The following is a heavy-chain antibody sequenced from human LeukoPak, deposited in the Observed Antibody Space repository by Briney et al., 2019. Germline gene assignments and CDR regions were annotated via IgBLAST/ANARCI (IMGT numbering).Heavy chain of an antibody. Sequence: GGSLRLSCEASGFTLKLSAMNWVRQAPGKGLEWVSSITGFGTDTYYADSVKGRFTVSRDNSKSTLYLQMNSLRAEDTAVYYCARDRGPYVAIGNNWLDPWGQGTLVTVSS. J-gene: IGHJ5*02. CDR1: GFTLKLSA. CDR3: ARDRGPYVAIGNNWLDP. D-gene: IGHD3-10*02. CDR2: ITGFGTDT. V-gene: IGHV3-23*01.